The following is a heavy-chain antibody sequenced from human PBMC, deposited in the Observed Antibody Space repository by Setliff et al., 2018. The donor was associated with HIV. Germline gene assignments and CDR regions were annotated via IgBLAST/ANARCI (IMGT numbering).Heavy chain of an antibody. CDR2: INPNGGET. Sequence: ASVKVSCKASGYTFTSYGISWVRQAPGQGLEWMGWINPNGGETNFAHKFQGRVTLTSDTSISTAYMELLRLRSDDTSVFYCVRGGDYCSSTSCYDPFDSWGQGTPVTVSS. CDR3: VRGGDYCSSTSCYDPFDS. CDR1: GYTFTSYG. D-gene: IGHD2-2*01. V-gene: IGHV1-2*02. J-gene: IGHJ4*02.